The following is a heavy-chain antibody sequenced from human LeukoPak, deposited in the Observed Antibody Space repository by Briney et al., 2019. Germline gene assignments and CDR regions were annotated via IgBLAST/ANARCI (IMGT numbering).Heavy chain of an antibody. CDR3: ARAWYSGRLLVDY. CDR2: ISYDGSNK. CDR1: GFTFSSYA. V-gene: IGHV3-30-3*01. J-gene: IGHJ4*02. Sequence: GGSLRLSCAASGFTFSSYAMHWVHQAPGKGLEWVAVISYDGSNKYYADSVKGRFTISRDNSKNTLYLQMNSLRAEDTAVYYCARAWYSGRLLVDYWGQGTLVTVSS. D-gene: IGHD1-26*01.